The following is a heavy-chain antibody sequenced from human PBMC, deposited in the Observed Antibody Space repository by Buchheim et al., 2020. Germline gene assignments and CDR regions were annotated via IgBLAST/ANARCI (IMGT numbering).Heavy chain of an antibody. CDR2: INHSGST. CDR1: GGSFSGYY. D-gene: IGHD6-13*01. J-gene: IGHJ5*02. CDR3: ATPGGLAAADEEPVGLEA. Sequence: QVQLQQWGAGLLKPSETLSLTCAVYGGSFSGYYWSWIRQPPGKGLEWIGEINHSGSTNYNPSLKSRVTISVDTSKNQFSLKLSSETAADTAVYYCATPGGLAAADEEPVGLEAWGQGTL. V-gene: IGHV4-34*01.